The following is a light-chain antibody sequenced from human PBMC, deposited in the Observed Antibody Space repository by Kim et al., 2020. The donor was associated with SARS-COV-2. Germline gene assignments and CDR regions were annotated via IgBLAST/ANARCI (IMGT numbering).Light chain of an antibody. V-gene: IGLV3-27*01. J-gene: IGLJ1*01. Sequence: SVSPGQTARITCSGDVLAKKYARWFQQKPGQAPVLVIYKDSERPSGIPERFSGSSSGTTVTLTISGAQVEDEADYYCYSVADNNLVFGTGTKVTVL. CDR3: YSVADNNLV. CDR2: KDS. CDR1: VLAKKY.